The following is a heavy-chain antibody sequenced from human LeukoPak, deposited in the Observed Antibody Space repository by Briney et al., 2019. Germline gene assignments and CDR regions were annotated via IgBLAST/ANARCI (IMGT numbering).Heavy chain of an antibody. Sequence: PSETLSLTCTVSGGSISSSSYYWGWIRQPPGKGLEWIGSIYHSGSTYYNPSLKSRVTISVDTSKNQFSLKLSSVTAADTAVYYCARASITKANSFDYWGQGTLVTVSS. CDR2: IYHSGST. V-gene: IGHV4-39*07. CDR1: GGSISSSSYY. J-gene: IGHJ4*02. D-gene: IGHD2-2*01. CDR3: ARASITKANSFDY.